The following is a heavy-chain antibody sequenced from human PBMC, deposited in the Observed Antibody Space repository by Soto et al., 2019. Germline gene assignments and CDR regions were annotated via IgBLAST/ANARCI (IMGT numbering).Heavy chain of an antibody. CDR3: ARVSWDYDSSGYDYYFDY. V-gene: IGHV1-18*01. J-gene: IGHJ4*02. CDR2: ISAYNGNT. Sequence: PPASVKVSCKASGYTFTSYGISWVRQAPGQGLEWMGWISAYNGNTNYAQKLQGRVTMTTDTSTSTAYMELRSLRSDDTAVYYCARVSWDYDSSGYDYYFDYWGQGTLVTVSS. D-gene: IGHD3-22*01. CDR1: GYTFTSYG.